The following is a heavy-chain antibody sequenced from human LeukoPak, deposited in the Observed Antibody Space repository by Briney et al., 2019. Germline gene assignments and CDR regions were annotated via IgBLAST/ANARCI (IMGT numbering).Heavy chain of an antibody. Sequence: SQTLSLTCAISGDSVSSNSXAWNWIRQSPSXXXXXXXXXXYRSKWYNDYAVSVXXRITINPDTSKNQFSLQLNSVTPEDTAVYYCAKDKYSSGWYWYDYWGQGTLVTVSS. CDR3: AKDKYSSGWYWYDY. CDR1: GDSVSSNSXA. D-gene: IGHD6-19*01. CDR2: XXYRSKWYN. V-gene: IGHV6-1*01. J-gene: IGHJ4*02.